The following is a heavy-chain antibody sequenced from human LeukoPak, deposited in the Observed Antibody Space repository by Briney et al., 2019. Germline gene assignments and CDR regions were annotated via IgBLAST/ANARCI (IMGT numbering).Heavy chain of an antibody. CDR2: INPNSGGT. J-gene: IGHJ4*02. Sequence: GASVKVSCKASGYTFTVYYMHWVRQAPGQGLEWMGRINPNSGGTNYAQKFQGRVTMTRDTSISTAYMELSRLRSDDTAMYYCARVRSSHMYSSSWLGYWGQGTLVTVSS. CDR1: GYTFTVYY. V-gene: IGHV1-2*06. CDR3: ARVRSSHMYSSSWLGY. D-gene: IGHD6-13*01.